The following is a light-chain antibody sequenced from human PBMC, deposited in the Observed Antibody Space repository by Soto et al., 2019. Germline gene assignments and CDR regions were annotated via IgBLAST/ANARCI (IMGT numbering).Light chain of an antibody. CDR2: AAS. CDR1: QSISSY. J-gene: IGKJ2*01. V-gene: IGKV1-39*01. CDR3: QQSSSTPPT. Sequence: DLQMTPSPSSLSASVGDRVTITCRASQSISSYLNWYQQKPGKAPKLLIYAASSLQSGVPSRFSGSGSGTDFTLTISSLQPEDFATYYCQQSSSTPPTFGQGTKLEIK.